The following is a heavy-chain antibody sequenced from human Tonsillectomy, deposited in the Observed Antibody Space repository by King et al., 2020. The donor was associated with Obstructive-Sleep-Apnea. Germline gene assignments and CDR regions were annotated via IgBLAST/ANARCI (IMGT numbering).Heavy chain of an antibody. Sequence: QLQESGPGLVKPSETLSLMCTVSGGSISSYFWTWIRQPAGKGLEWIGRIYTSGSTHYNPSLNIRVTMSVDMSKKQFSLQLSSVTAADTAVYYSAREGSGGRPFDYWGQGTLVTVSS. J-gene: IGHJ4*02. V-gene: IGHV4-4*07. D-gene: IGHD3-10*01. CDR1: GGSISSYF. CDR3: AREGSGGRPFDY. CDR2: IYTSGST.